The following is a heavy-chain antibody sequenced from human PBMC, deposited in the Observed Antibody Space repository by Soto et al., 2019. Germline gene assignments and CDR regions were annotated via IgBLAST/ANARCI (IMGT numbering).Heavy chain of an antibody. J-gene: IGHJ6*03. CDR2: ISSSSSYI. Sequence: GGSLRLSCAASGFTFSSYSMNWVRQAPGKGLEWVSSISSSSSYIYYADSVKGRFTISRDNAKNSLYLQMNSLRAEDTAVYYCARLNSGDRDYYYYMDVWSKGTTVTVSS. CDR1: GFTFSSYS. CDR3: ARLNSGDRDYYYYMDV. D-gene: IGHD7-27*01. V-gene: IGHV3-21*01.